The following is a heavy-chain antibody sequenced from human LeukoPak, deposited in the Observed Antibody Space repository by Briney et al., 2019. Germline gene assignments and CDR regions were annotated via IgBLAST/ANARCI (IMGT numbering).Heavy chain of an antibody. Sequence: GRSLRLTCAASGFTFSSYGMHWVRQAPGKGLEWVTYIWYDGTDKIYGDSVKGGFTISRDNSKNKMYMQMNRLTAEDTAVYYCARSGSTYYYGMDGWGQGTTVTV. V-gene: IGHV3-33*01. CDR2: IWYDGTDK. J-gene: IGHJ6*02. CDR1: GFTFSSYG. D-gene: IGHD3-10*01. CDR3: ARSGSTYYYGMDG.